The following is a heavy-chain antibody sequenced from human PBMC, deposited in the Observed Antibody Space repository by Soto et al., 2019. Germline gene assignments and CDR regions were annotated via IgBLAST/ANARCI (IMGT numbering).Heavy chain of an antibody. CDR1: GGSISSTSYY. Sequence: SETLSLTCTVSGGSISSTSYYWGWIRQPPGKGLEWIGGIYNSGSTYYNLSLKSRVAMSVDTSKNQFSLKLSSVTAADTAVYYCAKTLRYFDPREFDSWGQGTLVTVSS. CDR3: AKTLRYFDPREFDS. J-gene: IGHJ4*02. CDR2: IYNSGST. D-gene: IGHD3-9*01. V-gene: IGHV4-39*01.